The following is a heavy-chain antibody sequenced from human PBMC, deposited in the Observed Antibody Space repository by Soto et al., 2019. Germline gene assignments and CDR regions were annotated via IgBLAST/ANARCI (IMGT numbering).Heavy chain of an antibody. D-gene: IGHD4-17*01. CDR3: ARASVTREFDY. CDR1: GGSFSGYY. Sequence: QVQLQQWGAGLLKPSETLSLTCAVYGGSFSGYYWSWIRQPPGKGLEWIGEINHSGSTNYNPSLKSRVTISVVTPKNQFSLKLSSVTAADTAVYYCARASVTREFDYWGQGTLVTVSS. V-gene: IGHV4-34*01. CDR2: INHSGST. J-gene: IGHJ4*02.